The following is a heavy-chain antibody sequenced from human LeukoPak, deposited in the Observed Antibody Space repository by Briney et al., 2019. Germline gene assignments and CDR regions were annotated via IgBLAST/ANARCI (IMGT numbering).Heavy chain of an antibody. CDR2: IYHSGST. Sequence: TSETLSLTCTVSGYSINSNYYWGWIRQPPGKGLEWIGSIYHSGSTYYNPSLKSRVTISVDTSKNQFSLKLSSVTAADTAVYYCARLLGSHINYFDPWGQGTLVTVSS. D-gene: IGHD2-21*01. CDR3: ARLLGSHINYFDP. V-gene: IGHV4-38-2*02. CDR1: GYSINSNYY. J-gene: IGHJ5*02.